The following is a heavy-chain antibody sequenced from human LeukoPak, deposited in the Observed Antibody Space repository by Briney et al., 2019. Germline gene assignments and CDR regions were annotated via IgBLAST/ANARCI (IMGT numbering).Heavy chain of an antibody. CDR3: ARRITMVRGALGGYYYYMDV. CDR1: GYTFTGYY. Sequence: ASVKVSCKASGYTFTGYYMHWVRQAPGQGLEWMGWINPNSGGTNYAQKFQGRVTMTRDTSISTAYMELSRLRSDDTAVYYCARRITMVRGALGGYYYYMDVWGKGTTVTVSS. CDR2: INPNSGGT. D-gene: IGHD3-10*01. V-gene: IGHV1-2*02. J-gene: IGHJ6*03.